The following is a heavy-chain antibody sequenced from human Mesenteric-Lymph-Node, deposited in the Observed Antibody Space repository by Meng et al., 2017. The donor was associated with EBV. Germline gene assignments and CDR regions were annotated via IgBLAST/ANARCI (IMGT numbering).Heavy chain of an antibody. CDR3: AGDPGVDY. V-gene: IGHV3-21*01. J-gene: IGHJ4*02. Sequence: EVQLVQSGGRLVKPGVPLRLSCAASGFSFSSYNMNWVLQAPGKGLEWVSCISSSSSHIYYADSVKGRFTISRDNAKNSLYLQMNNLRAEDTAIYYCAGDPGVDYWGQGTLVTVSS. CDR1: GFSFSSYN. D-gene: IGHD2-8*01. CDR2: ISSSSSHI.